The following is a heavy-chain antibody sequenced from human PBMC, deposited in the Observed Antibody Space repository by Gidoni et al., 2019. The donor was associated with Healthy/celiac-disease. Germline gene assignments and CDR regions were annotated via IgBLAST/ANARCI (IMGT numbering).Heavy chain of an antibody. CDR1: GVTFSSTA. V-gene: IGHV3-30*04. CDR3: ARCGGFGELFYNYYGMDV. J-gene: IGHJ6*02. D-gene: IGHD3-10*01. CDR2: ISYDGSNK. Sequence: QVQLVESGGGVVQPWRSLRIYCEASGVTFSSTARHWVRQAPGKGLEWVAVISYDGSNKYYADSVKGRFTISRDNSKNTLYLQMNSLRAEDTAVYYCARCGGFGELFYNYYGMDVWGQGTTVTVSS.